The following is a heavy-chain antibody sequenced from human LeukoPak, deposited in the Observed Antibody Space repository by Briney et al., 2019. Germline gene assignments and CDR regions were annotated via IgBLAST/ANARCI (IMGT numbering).Heavy chain of an antibody. CDR1: GYTFTSYY. CDR2: INPSGGST. D-gene: IGHD6-19*01. V-gene: IGHV1-46*01. CDR3: ATGSGWYYFDY. Sequence: ASVKVSCKASGYTFTSYYMHWVRQAPGQGLEWMGIINPSGGSTSYAQKFQGRVTMTEDTSTDTAYMELSSLRSEDTAVYYCATGSGWYYFDYWGQGTLVTVSS. J-gene: IGHJ4*02.